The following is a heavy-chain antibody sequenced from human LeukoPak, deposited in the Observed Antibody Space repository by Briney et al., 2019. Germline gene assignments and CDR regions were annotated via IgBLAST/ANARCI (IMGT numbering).Heavy chain of an antibody. CDR3: ARGGYQLLPRVYYGMDV. D-gene: IGHD2-2*01. V-gene: IGHV4-4*02. CDR1: GGSISSSDW. Sequence: SETLSLTCAVSGGSISSSDWWSWVRQPPGKGLEWIGETYHSGSTNYNPSLKSRVTISVDKSKNQFPLKLSSVTAADTAVYYCARGGYQLLPRVYYGMDVWGKGTTVTVSS. J-gene: IGHJ6*04. CDR2: TYHSGST.